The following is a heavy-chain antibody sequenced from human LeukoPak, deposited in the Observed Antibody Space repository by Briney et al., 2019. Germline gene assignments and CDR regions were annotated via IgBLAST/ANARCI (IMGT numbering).Heavy chain of an antibody. D-gene: IGHD6-6*01. V-gene: IGHV1-2*02. CDR3: ARAGHGATSVGEYMNDY. CDR1: GSTFTGYY. Sequence: ASVKVSCKASGSTFTGYYMHWVRPAPGQGLEWMGWINLNSGGTSYAQKFQGRVTMTRDTSITSAYMELSSLRSDDTAVYYCARAGHGATSVGEYMNDYWGQGTLVTVSS. J-gene: IGHJ4*02. CDR2: INLNSGGT.